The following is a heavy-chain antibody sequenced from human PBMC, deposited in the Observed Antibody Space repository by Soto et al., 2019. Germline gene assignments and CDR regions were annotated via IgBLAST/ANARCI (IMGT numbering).Heavy chain of an antibody. V-gene: IGHV4-59*01. CDR2: ISYSGTT. D-gene: IGHD2-2*01. CDR3: VRHISGTIDY. J-gene: IGHJ4*02. Sequence: QVQLQESGPGLVKPSETLSLTCTVSGGSISSYYWSWIRQPPGKGLEWIGYISYSGTTNYNPSLRSRVFISVDTSKSQFSLNLSSVTAADTALYFCVRHISGTIDYWGQGTLVTVSS. CDR1: GGSISSYY.